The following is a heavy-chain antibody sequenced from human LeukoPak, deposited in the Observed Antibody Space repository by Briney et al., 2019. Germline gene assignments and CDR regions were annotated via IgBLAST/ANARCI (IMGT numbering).Heavy chain of an antibody. V-gene: IGHV3-7*01. Sequence: PGGSLRLSCAASGFTFSRYWLGWVRQAPGKGLEWVANMNQDGSEQYYVASEKGRFTISRDNAKTSLYLQMNSLRVEDTDVYYCATDRGPNTYDYWGQGTLVSVS. CDR2: MNQDGSEQ. D-gene: IGHD3-10*01. CDR1: GFTFSRYW. J-gene: IGHJ4*02. CDR3: ATDRGPNTYDY.